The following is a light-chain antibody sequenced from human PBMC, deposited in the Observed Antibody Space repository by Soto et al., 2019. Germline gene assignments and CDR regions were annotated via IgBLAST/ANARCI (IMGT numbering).Light chain of an antibody. J-gene: IGLJ2*01. CDR3: AVWDDSLNGVV. Sequence: QSVLTQPPSASGTPGQRVTMSCSGSSSNIARNSVNWYQQLPGTAPKLLIYDSNQRPSGVPDRFSGSKSGHSASLAISGLQSEDEADYYCAVWDDSLNGVVFGGGTKLTVL. CDR2: DSN. CDR1: SSNIARNS. V-gene: IGLV1-44*01.